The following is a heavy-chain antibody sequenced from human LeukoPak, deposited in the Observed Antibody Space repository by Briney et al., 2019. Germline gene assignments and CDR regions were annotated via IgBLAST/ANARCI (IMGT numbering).Heavy chain of an antibody. CDR1: GFTFSSYS. Sequence: PGGSLRLSCAASGFTFSSYSMNWVRQAPGKGLEWVLSISSSSSYIYYADSVKGRFTISRDNSKNTLYLQMNSLRAEDTAVYYCANYYDSSGYYYQGPFDYWGQGTLVTVSS. CDR2: ISSSSSYI. J-gene: IGHJ4*02. D-gene: IGHD3-22*01. CDR3: ANYYDSSGYYYQGPFDY. V-gene: IGHV3-21*04.